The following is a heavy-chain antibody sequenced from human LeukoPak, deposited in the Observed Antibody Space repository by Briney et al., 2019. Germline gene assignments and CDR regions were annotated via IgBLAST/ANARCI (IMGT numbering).Heavy chain of an antibody. CDR1: GFTFSGNS. D-gene: IGHD6-13*01. Sequence: GGSLRLSCVGSGFTFSGNSMKWVRQAPGRGLEGVSHISASSTIIHYADSVKGRVTISRDNAKNSVFLQMNRLRVEDTAVYYCTTSRHSSSWYYNDYWGQGILVTVS. J-gene: IGHJ4*02. CDR2: ISASSTII. CDR3: TTSRHSSSWYYNDY. V-gene: IGHV3-48*01.